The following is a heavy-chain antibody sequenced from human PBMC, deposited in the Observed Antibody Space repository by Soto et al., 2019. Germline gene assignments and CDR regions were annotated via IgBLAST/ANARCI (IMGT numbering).Heavy chain of an antibody. Sequence: QVQLVESGGGVVQPGRSLRLSCAASGFTFSSYAMHWVRQAPGKGLEWVAVISYDGSDKYYADSVKGRFTISRDNSKNTLYLQMSSLRAEDTAVYDCARYIVVVTATYAFDIWCQGTMVTVSS. CDR3: ARYIVVVTATYAFDI. CDR1: GFTFSSYA. D-gene: IGHD2-21*02. CDR2: ISYDGSDK. V-gene: IGHV3-30-3*01. J-gene: IGHJ3*02.